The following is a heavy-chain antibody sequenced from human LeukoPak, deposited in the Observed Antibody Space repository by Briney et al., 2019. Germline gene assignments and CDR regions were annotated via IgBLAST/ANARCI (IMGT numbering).Heavy chain of an antibody. CDR1: GFIFSDYD. CDR3: ANIRDYNSGLFDY. D-gene: IGHD6-19*01. J-gene: IGHJ4*02. Sequence: GRSLRLSRAASGFIFSDYDMHWVRQAPGKGLEWVALISYDGSNKYYADSGKGRFTISRDNSKNTLYLQMNSLRAEDTAVYYCANIRDYNSGLFDYWGQGTLVTVSS. V-gene: IGHV3-30*18. CDR2: ISYDGSNK.